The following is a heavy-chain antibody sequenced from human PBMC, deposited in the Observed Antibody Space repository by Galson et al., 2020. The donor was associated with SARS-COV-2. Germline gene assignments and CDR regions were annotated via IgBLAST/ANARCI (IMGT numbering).Heavy chain of an antibody. V-gene: IGHV4-4*02. CDR3: ARRDRDIVLMVWDYGMDV. CDR2: IYHSGST. CDR1: GCSISSSNW. J-gene: IGHJ6*02. D-gene: IGHD2-8*01. Sequence: SETLSLTCAVSGCSISSSNWWSWVRQPPGKGLEWIGEIYHSGSTNYNPSLKSRVTISVDKSKNQFSLKLSSVTAADTAVYYCARRDRDIVLMVWDYGMDVWGQGTTVTVSS.